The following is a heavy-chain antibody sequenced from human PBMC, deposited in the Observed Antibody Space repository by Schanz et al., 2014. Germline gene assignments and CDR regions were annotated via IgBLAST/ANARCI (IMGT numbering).Heavy chain of an antibody. CDR2: ISYDGNNK. CDR1: GFTLSSYA. D-gene: IGHD6-13*01. J-gene: IGHJ6*02. V-gene: IGHV3-30-3*01. CDR3: AREERWGIAAASPKRYCYCIDV. Sequence: VQLVESGGGLVQPGGSLRLSCAAYGFTLSSYAMHWVRQAPGKGLEWVAVISYDGNNKYYADSVKGRFTISRDNAKNSLYLQMNSLRAEDTAVYYCAREERWGIAAASPKRYCYCIDVWGQGTAVAVSS.